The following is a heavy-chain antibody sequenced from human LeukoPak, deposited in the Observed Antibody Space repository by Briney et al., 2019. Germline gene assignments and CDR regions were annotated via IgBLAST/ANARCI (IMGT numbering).Heavy chain of an antibody. CDR1: GFTFGDYA. Sequence: PGGSLRLSCTASGFTFGDYAMSWFRQAPGKGLEWVGFIRSTPYGGTTEYAASVKGRFTISRDDSKSIAFLQMNSLKTEDTAVYYCTRNIVVGITATRGFDYWGQGTLVTVSS. D-gene: IGHD2-15*01. CDR2: IRSTPYGGTT. V-gene: IGHV3-49*03. CDR3: TRNIVVGITATRGFDY. J-gene: IGHJ4*02.